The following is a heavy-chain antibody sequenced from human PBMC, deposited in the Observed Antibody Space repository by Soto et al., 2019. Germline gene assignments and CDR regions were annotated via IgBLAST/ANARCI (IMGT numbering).Heavy chain of an antibody. D-gene: IGHD2-15*01. Sequence: DVQVLESGGGLVQPGGSLRLSCTASGFPFTNFAMSWVRQAPGKALEWVSLISGSGGVAYYADSVKGRFTISRDNSKNPVFMQMTTLSAEDTAVYYCAKDGRGVVRARSVHFDYWGQGALVTVSS. J-gene: IGHJ4*02. CDR2: ISGSGGVA. V-gene: IGHV3-23*01. CDR1: GFPFTNFA. CDR3: AKDGRGVVRARSVHFDY.